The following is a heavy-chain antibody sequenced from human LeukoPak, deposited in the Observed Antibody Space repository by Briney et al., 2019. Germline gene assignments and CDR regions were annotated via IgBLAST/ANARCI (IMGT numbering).Heavy chain of an antibody. CDR2: INYKSDII. Sequence: SGGSLTLSCEASGFIFVEYGMQWVRQVPGKVLERVLGINYKSDIIGYAYSVKGRFTIARANAKNSLYLQMNTPRVEDTALYYCTNLACAVGEDVWGQGTTVTVSS. V-gene: IGHV3-9*01. J-gene: IGHJ6*02. D-gene: IGHD4-17*01. CDR1: GFIFVEYG. CDR3: TNLACAVGEDV.